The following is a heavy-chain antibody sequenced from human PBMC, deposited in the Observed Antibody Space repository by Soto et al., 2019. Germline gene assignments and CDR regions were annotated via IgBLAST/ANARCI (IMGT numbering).Heavy chain of an antibody. CDR1: GYTFTSYG. CDR2: ISAYNGNT. Sequence: ASVKVSCKASGYTFTSYGISWVRQAPGQGLEWMGWISAYNGNTNYAQKLQGRVTMTTDTSTSTAYMELRSLRPDDTAVYYCAREGYYDFRRFYYYYYYGMDVWGQGTTVTVSS. J-gene: IGHJ6*02. V-gene: IGHV1-18*01. D-gene: IGHD3-3*01. CDR3: AREGYYDFRRFYYYYYYGMDV.